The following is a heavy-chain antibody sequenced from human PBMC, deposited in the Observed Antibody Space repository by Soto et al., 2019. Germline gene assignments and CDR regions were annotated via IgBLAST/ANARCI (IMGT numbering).Heavy chain of an antibody. CDR1: GFTFSSYA. CDR3: AREIARTPHYYYYGMDV. J-gene: IGHJ6*02. V-gene: IGHV3-30-3*01. Sequence: QVQLVESGGGVVQPGRSLRLSCAASGFTFSSYAMHWVRQAPGKGLEWVAVISYDGSNKYYADSVKGRFTISRDNSKNTLYLQMNSLRAEDTAVYYCAREIARTPHYYYYGMDVWGQGTTVTVSS. D-gene: IGHD6-6*01. CDR2: ISYDGSNK.